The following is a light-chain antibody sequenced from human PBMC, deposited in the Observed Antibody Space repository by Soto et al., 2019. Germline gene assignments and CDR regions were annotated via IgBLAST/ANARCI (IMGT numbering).Light chain of an antibody. CDR3: QKRSNWPLT. CDR1: QSINTY. CDR2: DAS. V-gene: IGKV3-11*01. J-gene: IGKJ4*01. Sequence: EVVLTQSPATLSSSPGESVTLSCRASQSINTYLAWYQQKPGQAPRLLIYDASYRAAGIPSRFSGSGSGTDFTLSISSLEPADFAISHCQKRSNWPLTFGGGTKVEI.